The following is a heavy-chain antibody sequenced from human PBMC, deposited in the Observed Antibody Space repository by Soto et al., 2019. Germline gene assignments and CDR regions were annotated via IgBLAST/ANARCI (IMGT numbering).Heavy chain of an antibody. CDR1: GYAFTGYY. CDR3: ARYIRPPRYGMDV. V-gene: IGHV1-2*04. J-gene: IGHJ6*02. D-gene: IGHD6-6*01. CDR2: INPNSGGT. Sequence: ASVKVSCKASGYAFTGYYMHWVRQAPGQGLEWMGWINPNSGGTNYAQKFQGWVTMTRDTSISTAYMELSRLRSDDTAVYYCARYIRPPRYGMDVWGQGTTVTVSS.